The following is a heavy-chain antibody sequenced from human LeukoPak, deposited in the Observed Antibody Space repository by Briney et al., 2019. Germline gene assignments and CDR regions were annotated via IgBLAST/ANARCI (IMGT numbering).Heavy chain of an antibody. CDR3: ARDQTYSGSGIYTYFDY. Sequence: PSETLSLTCTVSGGSISSGGHYWSWIRQPAGKGLEYLGRIYATGSTNYNPSLGSRVTISADTSMNHFSLKLSSVTAADTAVYYCARDQTYSGSGIYTYFDYWGQGILVTVSS. CDR2: IYATGST. J-gene: IGHJ4*02. V-gene: IGHV4-61*02. D-gene: IGHD3-10*01. CDR1: GGSISSGGHY.